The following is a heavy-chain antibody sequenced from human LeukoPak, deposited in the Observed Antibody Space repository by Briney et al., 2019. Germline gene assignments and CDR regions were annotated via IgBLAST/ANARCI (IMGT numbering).Heavy chain of an antibody. V-gene: IGHV3-21*01. Sequence: GGSLRLSCAASGFTFSSYSMNWVRQAPGKGLEWVSSISSSYIYYADSVKGRFTISRDNAKNSLYLQMNSLRAEDTAVYYCARDLLDAFDIWGQGTMVTVSS. D-gene: IGHD2-15*01. CDR3: ARDLLDAFDI. CDR1: GFTFSSYS. J-gene: IGHJ3*02. CDR2: ISSSYI.